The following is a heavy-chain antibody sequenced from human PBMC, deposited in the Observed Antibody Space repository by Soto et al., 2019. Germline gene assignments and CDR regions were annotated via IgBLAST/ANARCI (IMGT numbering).Heavy chain of an antibody. CDR2: VSSDGSST. CDR1: GFTFSSYW. V-gene: IGHV3-74*01. J-gene: IGHJ4*02. D-gene: IGHD3-10*01. Sequence: EVQLVESGGGLVQPGEALRLSCAASGFTFSSYWMHWIRQAPGKGLVWVSRVSSDGSSTVYANSVKGRLTISRDNAKKTLYLQLNSLRDDDTAMYYCARGPPTDSAFVSCGQGTLVTVSS. CDR3: ARGPPTDSAFVS.